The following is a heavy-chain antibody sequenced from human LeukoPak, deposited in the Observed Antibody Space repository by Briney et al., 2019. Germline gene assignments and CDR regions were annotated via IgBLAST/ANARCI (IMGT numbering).Heavy chain of an antibody. V-gene: IGHV3-23*01. J-gene: IGHJ4*02. Sequence: GGSLRLSCAASGFTLSSYAMSWVRQAPGKGLEWVSAISGSGGSTYYADSVKGRFTISRDNSKNTLYLQMNSLRAEDTAVYYCAKDQGRSVYYGSGSYYNSQPFGHWGQGTLVTVSS. CDR3: AKDQGRSVYYGSGSYYNSQPFGH. D-gene: IGHD3-10*01. CDR2: ISGSGGST. CDR1: GFTLSSYA.